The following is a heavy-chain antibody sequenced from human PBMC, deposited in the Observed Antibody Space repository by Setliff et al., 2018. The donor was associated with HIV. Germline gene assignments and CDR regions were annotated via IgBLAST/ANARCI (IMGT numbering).Heavy chain of an antibody. CDR2: IYNSGST. CDR1: GGSINSYF. Sequence: SETLSLTCTVSGGSINSYFWSWIRQPPGKALEWIGYIYNSGSTNYNPSLRSRGTISVDTSKNQFSLKLRSVTAADTAAYYCARHTLSLNPFDPWGQGTLVTVSS. CDR3: ARHTLSLNPFDP. V-gene: IGHV4-59*08. J-gene: IGHJ5*02.